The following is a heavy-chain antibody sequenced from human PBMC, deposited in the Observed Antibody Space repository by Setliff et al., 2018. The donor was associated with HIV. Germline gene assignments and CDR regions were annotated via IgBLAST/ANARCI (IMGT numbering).Heavy chain of an antibody. CDR3: ARQFWMLTTLYFDS. CDR2: IHYSRST. V-gene: IGHV4-39*01. D-gene: IGHD3-16*01. J-gene: IGHJ4*02. CDR1: GDSIRSNNYY. Sequence: SETLSLTCNVSGDSIRSNNYYWGWIRQPPGKGLEWIGNIHYSRSTSYNPSFKNRVTFSVDTSKNQLSLKLTSVTAADTAVYYCARQFWMLTTLYFDSLGPGTLVTVSS.